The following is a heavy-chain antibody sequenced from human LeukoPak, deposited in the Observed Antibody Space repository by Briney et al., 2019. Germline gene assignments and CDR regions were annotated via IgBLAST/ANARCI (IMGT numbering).Heavy chain of an antibody. Sequence: PSETLSLTCTVSGGSISGSSYYWGWIRQPPGKGLEWIGSIYYSGSTYYNPSLKRRVTISVDTSKNQFSLKLSSVTAADTAVYYCAMDGGYSYSDPYYFDYWGQGTLVTVSS. CDR2: IYYSGST. V-gene: IGHV4-39*01. CDR1: GGSISGSSYY. D-gene: IGHD5-18*01. J-gene: IGHJ4*02. CDR3: AMDGGYSYSDPYYFDY.